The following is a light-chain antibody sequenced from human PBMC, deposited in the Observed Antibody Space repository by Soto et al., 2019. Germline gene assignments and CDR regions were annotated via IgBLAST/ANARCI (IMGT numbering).Light chain of an antibody. J-gene: IGLJ2*01. V-gene: IGLV2-11*01. Sequence: QSALTQPRSVSESPGQSVTISCTGTSSDVGGYNYVSWYQQHPGKDPKLMIYDVTKRPSGVPDRFSGSKSGNTASLTISGLQAEDEADYYCCSYAGSYTFVLFGGGTKVTVL. CDR3: CSYAGSYTFVL. CDR2: DVT. CDR1: SSDVGGYNY.